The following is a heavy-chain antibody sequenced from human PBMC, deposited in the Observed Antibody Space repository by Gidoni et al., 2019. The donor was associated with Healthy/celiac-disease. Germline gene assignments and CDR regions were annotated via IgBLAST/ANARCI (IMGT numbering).Heavy chain of an antibody. J-gene: IGHJ6*02. CDR2: IYTSGST. Sequence: QVQLQESGPGLVKPSQTLSLTCTVSGGSISSGSYYWSWIRQPAGKGLEWIGRIYTSGSTNYNPSLKSRVTISVDTSKNQFSLKLSSVTAADTAVYYCARVQPSYYYYGMDVWGQGTTVTVSS. V-gene: IGHV4-61*02. CDR1: GGSISSGSYY. CDR3: ARVQPSYYYYGMDV. D-gene: IGHD2-2*01.